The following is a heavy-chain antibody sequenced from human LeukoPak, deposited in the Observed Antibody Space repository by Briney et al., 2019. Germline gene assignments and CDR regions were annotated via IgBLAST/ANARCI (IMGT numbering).Heavy chain of an antibody. CDR1: GFTFSQYY. Sequence: GGSLRLSCAASGFTFSQYYMTWIRQAPGKGLEWVSAISGSGGGTYYADSVKGRFTISRDNSKNTLYLQMNSLRAEDTAVYYCARYSGYDYVTPFDYWGQGTLVTVSS. D-gene: IGHD5-12*01. V-gene: IGHV3-23*01. J-gene: IGHJ4*02. CDR2: ISGSGGGT. CDR3: ARYSGYDYVTPFDY.